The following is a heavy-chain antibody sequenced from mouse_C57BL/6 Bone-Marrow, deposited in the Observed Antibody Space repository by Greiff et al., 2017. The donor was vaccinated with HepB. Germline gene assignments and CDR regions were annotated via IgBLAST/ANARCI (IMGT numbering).Heavy chain of an antibody. D-gene: IGHD1-1*01. J-gene: IGHJ2*01. Sequence: VQLVESGPGLVQPSQSLSITCTVSGFSLTSYGVHWVRQSPGKGLEWLGVIWSGGSTDYNAAFISRLSISKDNSKSQVFFKMNSLQADDTAIYYCARSRYYYGSSYGYFDYWGQGTTLTVSS. CDR2: IWSGGST. CDR3: ARSRYYYGSSYGYFDY. CDR1: GFSLTSYG. V-gene: IGHV2-2*01.